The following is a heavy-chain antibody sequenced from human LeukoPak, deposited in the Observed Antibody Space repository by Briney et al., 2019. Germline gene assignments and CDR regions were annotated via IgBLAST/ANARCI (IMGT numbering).Heavy chain of an antibody. Sequence: PGGSLRLSCAASGFTFNNYAMHWVRQAPGKGLEWVAAISFDGSNKDYADSVKGRFTISRDNSKNTLYLQMNSLRAEDTAVYYCAVNIVGATLRYYYYGMDVWGQGTTVTVSS. D-gene: IGHD1-26*01. CDR3: AVNIVGATLRYYYYGMDV. V-gene: IGHV3-30-3*01. J-gene: IGHJ6*02. CDR2: ISFDGSNK. CDR1: GFTFNNYA.